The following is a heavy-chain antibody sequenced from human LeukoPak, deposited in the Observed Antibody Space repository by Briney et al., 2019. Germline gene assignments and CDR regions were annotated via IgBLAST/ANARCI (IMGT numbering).Heavy chain of an antibody. D-gene: IGHD6-25*01. Sequence: SETLSLTCSVSGGSISPYYWSWFRQPPGKGLEWIGYIFHSGITTYNPSLKSRVTISLDSSKNQVFLRLTSVTAADTAMYYCARAETLAAIYFDFWGQGSLVTVSS. CDR2: IFHSGIT. V-gene: IGHV4-59*01. CDR3: ARAETLAAIYFDF. CDR1: GGSISPYY. J-gene: IGHJ4*02.